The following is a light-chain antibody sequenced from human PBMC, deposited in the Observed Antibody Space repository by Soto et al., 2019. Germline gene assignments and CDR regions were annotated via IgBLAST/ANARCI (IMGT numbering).Light chain of an antibody. CDR1: QSIASR. CDR2: GAS. V-gene: IGKV1-39*01. CDR3: QQTDTIPRT. Sequence: DIQMTQSPSSLSASVGHRVTITCRASQSIASRLNWYQQKPGSAPKLLIYGASTLESGVPSRFSGSGSGTDFTLTVSSLQVEDFATYYCQQTDTIPRTFGQGTKVDNK. J-gene: IGKJ1*01.